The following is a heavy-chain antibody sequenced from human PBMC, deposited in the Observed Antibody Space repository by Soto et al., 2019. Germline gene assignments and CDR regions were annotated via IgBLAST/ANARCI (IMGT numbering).Heavy chain of an antibody. CDR2: ISSNGGST. D-gene: IGHD3-9*01. CDR1: GFTFSSYA. CDR3: VKALRYFDWLPDFDY. J-gene: IGHJ4*02. Sequence: LRLSCSASGFTFSSYAMHWVRQAPGKGLEYVSAISSNGGSTYYADSVKGRFTISRDNSKNTLYLQMSSLRAEDTAVYYCVKALRYFDWLPDFDYWGQGTLVTV. V-gene: IGHV3-64D*06.